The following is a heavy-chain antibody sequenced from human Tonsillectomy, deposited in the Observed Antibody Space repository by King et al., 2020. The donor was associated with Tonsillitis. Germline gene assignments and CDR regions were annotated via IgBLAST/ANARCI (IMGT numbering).Heavy chain of an antibody. D-gene: IGHD5-18*01. Sequence: VQLVESGAEVKKPGESLRISCKGSGYSFTYYWISWVRQMPGKGLEWMGRIDPSDSYTNYSPSFQRHVTISADNSIRTSDLQWSSLKASDTAMYYWARITADYYYGMDVWGQGTTVTVSS. CDR3: ARITADYYYGMDV. V-gene: IGHV5-10-1*03. CDR2: IDPSDSYT. J-gene: IGHJ6*02. CDR1: GYSFTYYW.